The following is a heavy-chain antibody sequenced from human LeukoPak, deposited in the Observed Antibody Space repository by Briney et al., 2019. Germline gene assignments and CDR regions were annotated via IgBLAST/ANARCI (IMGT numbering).Heavy chain of an antibody. D-gene: IGHD1-26*01. CDR1: GGSISSYY. V-gene: IGHV4-59*01. CDR3: ARGEEIYAY. CDR2: IYYSGST. J-gene: IGHJ4*02. Sequence: SETLSLTCTVSGGSISSYYWSWIRQPPGKGLEWIGYIYYSGSTNYNPSLKSRVTISVDTAKNQFSLKLSSVTAADTAVYYCARGEEIYAYWGQGTLVTVSS.